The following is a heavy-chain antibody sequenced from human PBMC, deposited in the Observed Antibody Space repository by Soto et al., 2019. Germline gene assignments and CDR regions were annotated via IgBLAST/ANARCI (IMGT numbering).Heavy chain of an antibody. CDR1: DGSITGYY. J-gene: IGHJ4*02. CDR3: ARRIAVAGDKVFDY. CDR2: INHSGST. Sequence: SETLSLTCAVEDGSITGYYGSWLRQPPGKGLEWIGEINHSGSTNYNPSLKSRVTISVDTSKNQFSLKLSSVTAADTAVYYCARRIAVAGDKVFDYWGQGTLVTVSS. D-gene: IGHD6-19*01. V-gene: IGHV4-34*01.